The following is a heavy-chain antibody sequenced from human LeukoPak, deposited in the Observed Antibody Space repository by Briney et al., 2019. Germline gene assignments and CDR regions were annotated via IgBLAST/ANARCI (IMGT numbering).Heavy chain of an antibody. CDR1: GFTFSSYA. CDR3: AKVHGLFSSGWPFYFDS. Sequence: GGSLRLSCAASGFTFSSYAMHWVRQAPGKGLEWVAFIHYDGSNKFYVDSLNGRFTISRDNSKSTVFLQMNSLGPEDTAVYYCAKVHGLFSSGWPFYFDSWGQGTLVTVSS. CDR2: IHYDGSNK. J-gene: IGHJ4*02. D-gene: IGHD6-19*01. V-gene: IGHV3-30*02.